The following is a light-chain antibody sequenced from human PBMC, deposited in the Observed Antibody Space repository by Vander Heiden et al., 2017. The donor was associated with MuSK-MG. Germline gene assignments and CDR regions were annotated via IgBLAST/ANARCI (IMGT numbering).Light chain of an antibody. CDR1: KLGNKF. Sequence: SYDLTQPPSVSVSPGQTANIACSGDKLGNKFVCWYQQRPGQSPVLVIYQDVKRPSGIPDRFSGSNSGNTATLTISGTQALDEADYYCQAWDTTTVVFGGGTKLTVL. J-gene: IGLJ3*02. CDR3: QAWDTTTVV. CDR2: QDV. V-gene: IGLV3-1*01.